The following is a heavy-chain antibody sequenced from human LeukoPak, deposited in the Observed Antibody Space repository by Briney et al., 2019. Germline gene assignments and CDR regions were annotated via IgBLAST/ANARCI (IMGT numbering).Heavy chain of an antibody. V-gene: IGHV3-11*01. CDR1: GFTFSDYY. Sequence: PGGSLRLSCAASGFTFSDYYMSWIRQAPGKGLEWVSYISSSGSTIYYADSVKGRFTISRDNAKNSLYLQMNSLRAEDTAVYYCARDNRGSSSWYRGFDPWGQGTLVTVSS. CDR2: ISSSGSTI. CDR3: ARDNRGSSSWYRGFDP. J-gene: IGHJ5*02. D-gene: IGHD6-13*01.